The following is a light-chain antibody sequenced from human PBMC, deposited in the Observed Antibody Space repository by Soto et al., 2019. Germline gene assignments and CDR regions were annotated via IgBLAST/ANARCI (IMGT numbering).Light chain of an antibody. V-gene: IGLV8-61*01. Sequence: QTVVTQESSFSVSPGGTVTLTCGLISGSVSTAHNPNWYQQTPGQAPRTLIYSTTTRSSGVPDRFSDSILGNKAALTITGAQADDESDYYCALFMGNGISVFGTGTKVTVL. CDR1: SGSVSTAHN. CDR3: ALFMGNGISV. J-gene: IGLJ1*01. CDR2: STT.